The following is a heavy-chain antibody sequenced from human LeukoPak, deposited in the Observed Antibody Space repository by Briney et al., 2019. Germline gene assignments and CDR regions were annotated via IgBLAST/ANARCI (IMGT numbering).Heavy chain of an antibody. CDR1: GFTFSSYW. Sequence: GGSLRLSCAASGFTFSSYWMHWVRQPPGKGLVWVSYISGDGSSTTYADSVKGRFTISRDNAKNTLDLQMNSMRAEDTAVYYCARGGWGTAIDYWAQGTLVTVSS. V-gene: IGHV3-74*01. J-gene: IGHJ4*02. CDR3: ARGGWGTAIDY. CDR2: ISGDGSST. D-gene: IGHD1-7*01.